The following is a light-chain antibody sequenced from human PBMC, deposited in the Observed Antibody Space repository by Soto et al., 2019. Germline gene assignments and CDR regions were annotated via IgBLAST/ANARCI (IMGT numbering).Light chain of an antibody. CDR1: QGINGW. J-gene: IGKJ1*01. CDR2: GAS. Sequence: DIQMTQSPSYVSASVGDRVTITCRASQGINGWLAWYQQKPGKAPKLLIYGASTLQSGVPSRFSGSESGTDFTLTSTSLQPEDFETYYCQKTHNFPWTLGQGTKVDI. CDR3: QKTHNFPWT. V-gene: IGKV1-12*01.